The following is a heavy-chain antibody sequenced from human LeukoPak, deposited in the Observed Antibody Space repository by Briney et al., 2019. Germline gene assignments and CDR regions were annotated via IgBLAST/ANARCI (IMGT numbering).Heavy chain of an antibody. J-gene: IGHJ4*02. D-gene: IGHD2-8*01. V-gene: IGHV1-2*02. Sequence: HRASVKVSCKASGYTFTGYYMHWVRQAPGQGLEWMGWINPNSGGTNYAQKFQGRVTMTRDTSISTAYMELSRLRSDDTAVYYCARVVMVYATGFDYWGQGTLVTVSS. CDR1: GYTFTGYY. CDR2: INPNSGGT. CDR3: ARVVMVYATGFDY.